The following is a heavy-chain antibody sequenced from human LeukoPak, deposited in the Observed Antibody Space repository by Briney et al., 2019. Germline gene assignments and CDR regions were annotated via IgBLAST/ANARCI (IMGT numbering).Heavy chain of an antibody. J-gene: IGHJ4*02. Sequence: GRSLRLSCAASGFTFSSYGMHWVRQAPGKGLEWVAVIWYDGINKHYADSVKCRFTISRDNSKNTLDLQMNSLRAEDTAVYHCARDRGYSNGPADNWGQGTLVTVSS. CDR3: ARDRGYSNGPADN. V-gene: IGHV3-33*01. CDR2: IWYDGINK. CDR1: GFTFSSYG. D-gene: IGHD6-25*01.